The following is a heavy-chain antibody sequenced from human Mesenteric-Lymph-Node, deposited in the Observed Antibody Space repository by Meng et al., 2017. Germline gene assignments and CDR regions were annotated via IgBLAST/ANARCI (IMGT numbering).Heavy chain of an antibody. CDR1: GGSISSYY. Sequence: GSLRLSCTVSGGSISSYYWSWIRQPAGKGLEWIGRIYTSGSTNYNPSLKSRVTMSVDTSKNQFSLKLSSVTAADTAVYYCAREVGYGDYPHTYYYYYGMDVWGQGNTVNVSS. D-gene: IGHD4-17*01. CDR3: AREVGYGDYPHTYYYYYGMDV. J-gene: IGHJ6*02. V-gene: IGHV4-4*07. CDR2: IYTSGST.